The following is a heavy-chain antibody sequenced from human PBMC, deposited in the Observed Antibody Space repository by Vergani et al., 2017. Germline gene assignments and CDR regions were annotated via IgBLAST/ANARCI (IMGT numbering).Heavy chain of an antibody. CDR1: GYTLTELS. CDR3: VSETSRPTYYYDSSGYWNSY. CDR2: FDPEDGET. V-gene: IGHV1-24*01. D-gene: IGHD3-22*01. J-gene: IGHJ4*02. Sequence: QVQLVQSGAEVKKPGASVKVSCKVSGYTLTELSMHWVRQAPGKGLEWMGGFDPEDGETIYAQKFQGRVTVTEDTSTDTAYMELSSLRSEDTAVYYCVSETSRPTYYYDSSGYWNSYWGQGTLVTVSS.